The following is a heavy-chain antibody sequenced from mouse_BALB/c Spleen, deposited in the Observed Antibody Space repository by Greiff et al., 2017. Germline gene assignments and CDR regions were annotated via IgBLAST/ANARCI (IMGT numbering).Heavy chain of an antibody. D-gene: IGHD2-1*01. CDR3: ARRRGNGNFAMDY. Sequence: VQLQQSAAELARPGASVKMSCKASGYTFTSYTMHWVKQRPGQGLEWIGYINPSSGYTEYNQKFKDKTTLTADKSSSTAYMQLSSLTSEDSAVYYCARRRGNGNFAMDYWGQGTSVTVSS. J-gene: IGHJ4*01. CDR1: GYTFTSYT. CDR2: INPSSGYT. V-gene: IGHV1-4*02.